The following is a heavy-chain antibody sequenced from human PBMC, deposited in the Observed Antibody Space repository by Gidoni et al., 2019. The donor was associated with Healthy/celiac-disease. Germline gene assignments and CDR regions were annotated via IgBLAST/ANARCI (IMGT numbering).Heavy chain of an antibody. CDR3: ARGGASIAARTPDY. V-gene: IGHV1-18*01. D-gene: IGHD6-6*01. J-gene: IGHJ4*02. CDR1: GYTFTSYG. Sequence: QVQLVQSGAEVKKPGASVQVSCKASGYTFTSYGISWVRQAPGQGLEWMGWSSAYNGNTNYAKRLQGRVTMTTETSTSTDYMGLRSLRTDDTAVYYGARGGASIAARTPDYWGQGTLVTVSS. CDR2: SSAYNGNT.